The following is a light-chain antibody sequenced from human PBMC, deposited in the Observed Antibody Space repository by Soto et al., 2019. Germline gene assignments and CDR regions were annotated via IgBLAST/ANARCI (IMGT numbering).Light chain of an antibody. CDR1: QNLLYSSNNKNY. CDR3: QQYDRTPLT. V-gene: IGKV4-1*01. J-gene: IGKJ4*01. CDR2: WAS. Sequence: DIVMTQSPDSLAVSLGERATINCKSSQNLLYSSNNKNYLAWYQQKPGQPPKLLIYWASTRESGVPDRFSGSGSGTDFTLTISSLQAEDVAFYYCQQYDRTPLTFGGGTKVEIK.